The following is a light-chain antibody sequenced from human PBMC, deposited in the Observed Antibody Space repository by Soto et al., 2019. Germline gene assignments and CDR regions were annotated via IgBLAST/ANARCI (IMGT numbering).Light chain of an antibody. CDR3: SSYRSSTTFV. J-gene: IGLJ1*01. CDR2: EVR. V-gene: IGLV2-14*01. Sequence: QSALTQPASVSGSPGQSITISCTGTSSDVGAYNYVSWYQQYPGKAPKVIIFEVRKRSSGVSNRFSGSKSGDTASLTISGLQAEDEADYYCSSYRSSTTFVFGTGTKVTVL. CDR1: SSDVGAYNY.